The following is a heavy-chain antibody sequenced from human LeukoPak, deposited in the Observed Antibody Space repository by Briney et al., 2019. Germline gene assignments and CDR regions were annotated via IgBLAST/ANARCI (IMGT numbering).Heavy chain of an antibody. CDR2: INPNGGGT. V-gene: IGHV1-2*02. CDR3: ARENNSGWYRKAAFDY. CDR1: GYTFTDNY. J-gene: IGHJ4*02. D-gene: IGHD6-19*01. Sequence: ASVKVSCKASGYTFTDNYMHWVRQAPGQGLEWMGWINPNGGGTNYAQNFQGRVTMTRDTSISTAYMELSRLRSDDTAIYYCARENNSGWYRKAAFDYWGQGTLVTVAS.